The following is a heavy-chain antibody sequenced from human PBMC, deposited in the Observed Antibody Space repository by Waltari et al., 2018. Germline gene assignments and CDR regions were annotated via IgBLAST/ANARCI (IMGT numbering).Heavy chain of an antibody. Sequence: QVQLQESGPGLVKPSETLSLTCTVSGGSISSYSWSWIRQPAGKGLEWIGRIYTSGSTNYNPSLKSRVTMSVDTSKNQFSLKLSSVTAADTAVYYCARDEYSSSFYYYYGMDVWGQGTTVTVSS. CDR1: GGSISSYS. V-gene: IGHV4-4*07. CDR2: IYTSGST. D-gene: IGHD6-6*01. CDR3: ARDEYSSSFYYYYGMDV. J-gene: IGHJ6*02.